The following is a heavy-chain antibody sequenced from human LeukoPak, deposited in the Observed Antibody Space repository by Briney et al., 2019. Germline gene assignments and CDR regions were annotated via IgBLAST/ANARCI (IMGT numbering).Heavy chain of an antibody. J-gene: IGHJ1*01. CDR1: GASSSSYF. CDR3: ARLLSCGSDCYYFRH. Sequence: SETLTLTCTVSGASSSSYFWSWIRQPPGKGLEWIGYIYYTGTTSYNPSFKSRATTLADTSKNQFSLQLTSVTAADTAVYFCARLLSCGSDCYYFRHWGQGTLVSVSS. CDR2: IYYTGTT. V-gene: IGHV4-59*08. D-gene: IGHD2-21*01.